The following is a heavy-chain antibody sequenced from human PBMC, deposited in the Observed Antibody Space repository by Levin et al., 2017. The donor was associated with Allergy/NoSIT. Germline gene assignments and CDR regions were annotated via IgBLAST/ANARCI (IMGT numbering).Heavy chain of an antibody. CDR3: ARVSGDGDNYFDY. Sequence: GGSLRLSCKASGGTFSSYAISWVRQAPGQGLEWMGGIIPIFGTANYAQKFQGRVTITADKSTSTAYMELSSLRSEDTAVYYCARVSGDGDNYFDYWGQGTLVTVSS. D-gene: IGHD5-24*01. CDR2: IIPIFGTA. V-gene: IGHV1-69*06. CDR1: GGTFSSYA. J-gene: IGHJ4*02.